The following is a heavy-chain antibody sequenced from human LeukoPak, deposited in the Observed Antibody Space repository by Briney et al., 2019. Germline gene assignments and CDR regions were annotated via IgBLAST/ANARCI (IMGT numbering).Heavy chain of an antibody. CDR3: ARGKRTYYDFWSGRHLKGWFDP. CDR2: INPSGGST. CDR1: GYTFTSYY. D-gene: IGHD3-3*01. Sequence: GASVKVSCKASGYTFTSYYMHWVRQAPGQGLEWMGIINPSGGSTSYAQKFQGRVTMTRDTSKNQFSLKLSSVTAADTAVYYCARGKRTYYDFWSGRHLKGWFDPWGQGTLVTVSS. V-gene: IGHV1-46*01. J-gene: IGHJ5*02.